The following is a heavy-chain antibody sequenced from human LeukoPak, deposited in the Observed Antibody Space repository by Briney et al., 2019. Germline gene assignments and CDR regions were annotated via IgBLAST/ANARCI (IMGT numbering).Heavy chain of an antibody. CDR1: GYTFTGYY. Sequence: ASVKVSCKASGYTFTGYYMHWVRQAPGQGLEWMGWINPNSGGTNYAQKFQGRVTMTRDTSTSTVYMELSSLRSEDTAVYYCARDYYYDSGAFDYWGQGTLVTVSS. J-gene: IGHJ4*02. D-gene: IGHD3-22*01. CDR3: ARDYYYDSGAFDY. V-gene: IGHV1-2*02. CDR2: INPNSGGT.